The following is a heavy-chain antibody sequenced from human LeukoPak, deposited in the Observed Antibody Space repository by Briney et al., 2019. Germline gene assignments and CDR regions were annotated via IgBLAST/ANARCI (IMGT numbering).Heavy chain of an antibody. D-gene: IGHD6-19*01. Sequence: PGGSLRLSCGASGFTLSDSWMHWVRQAPGTGLVWVSRINSDGRSTDYADSVKGRFTISRDNAKNTLYLQMYSLRVNDTAVDFSARNQCSGSYPGSWFDPWCQGTLVIVAS. J-gene: IGHJ5*02. V-gene: IGHV3-74*01. CDR2: INSDGRST. CDR3: ARNQCSGSYPGSWFDP. CDR1: GFTLSDSW.